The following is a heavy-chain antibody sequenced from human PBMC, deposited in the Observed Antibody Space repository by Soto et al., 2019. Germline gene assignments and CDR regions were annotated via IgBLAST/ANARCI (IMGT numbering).Heavy chain of an antibody. V-gene: IGHV4-38-2*01. CDR2: MYHSGIT. CDR1: GYSTRSGYF. D-gene: IGHD6-6*01. Sequence: SETLSLTCAVSGYSTRSGYFWGWIRQPPGKGLEWIGSMYHSGITYYNLSLKSRVTISVDTSKNQLSLKLSSATAADTAVYYCARSMYSTSAQLYYGMDVWGQGTTVTVSS. CDR3: ARSMYSTSAQLYYGMDV. J-gene: IGHJ6*02.